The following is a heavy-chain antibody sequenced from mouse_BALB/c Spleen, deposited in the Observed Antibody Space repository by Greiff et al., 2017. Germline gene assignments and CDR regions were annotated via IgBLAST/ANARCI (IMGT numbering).Heavy chain of an antibody. CDR1: GYTFTSYW. D-gene: IGHD2-2*01. V-gene: IGHV1-69*02. Sequence: QVQLQQSGAELVRPGASVKLSCKASGYTFTSYWINWVKQRPGQGLEWIGNIYPSDSYTNYNQKFKDKATLTVDKSSSTAYMQLSSPTSEDSAVYYGTRSRGEGNFYGYDRGCFDYWGQGTTLTVSS. J-gene: IGHJ2*01. CDR3: TRSRGEGNFYGYDRGCFDY. CDR2: IYPSDSYT.